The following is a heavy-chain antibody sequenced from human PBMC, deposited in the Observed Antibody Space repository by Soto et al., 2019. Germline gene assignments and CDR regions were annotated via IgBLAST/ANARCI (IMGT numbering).Heavy chain of an antibody. D-gene: IGHD6-13*01. Sequence: QVQLQQWGAGLLKPSETLSLTCAVYGGSFSGYYWSWIRQPPGKGLEWIGEINHSGSTNYNPSLKSRVTISVDTSKNQFSLKLSSVTAADTAVYYCARGRRYIAAAGTAFDYWGQGTLVTVSS. V-gene: IGHV4-34*01. CDR2: INHSGST. J-gene: IGHJ4*02. CDR1: GGSFSGYY. CDR3: ARGRRYIAAAGTAFDY.